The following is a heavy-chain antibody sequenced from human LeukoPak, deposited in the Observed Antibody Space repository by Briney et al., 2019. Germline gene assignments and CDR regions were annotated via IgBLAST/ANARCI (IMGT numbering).Heavy chain of an antibody. CDR3: ARDPVVVAATGTDY. D-gene: IGHD2-15*01. CDR1: GGTFSSYA. CDR2: IIPIFGTA. J-gene: IGHJ4*02. V-gene: IGHV1-69*06. Sequence: ASVKVSCKASGGTFSSYAISWVRQAPGQGLEWMGRIIPIFGTANYTQKFQGRVTITADKSTSTAYMELSSLRSEDTAVYYCARDPVVVAATGTDYWGQGTLVTVSS.